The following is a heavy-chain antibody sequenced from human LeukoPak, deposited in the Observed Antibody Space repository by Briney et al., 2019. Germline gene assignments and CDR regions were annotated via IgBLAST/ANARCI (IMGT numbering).Heavy chain of an antibody. CDR3: ARDGYSYAYFDY. D-gene: IGHD5-18*01. CDR2: IWYDGSNK. J-gene: IGHJ4*02. CDR1: GFTFSSYG. Sequence: PGGSLRLSCAASGFTFSSYGMHWVRRAPGKGLEWVAVIWYDGSNKYYADSVRGRFTISRDNSKNTLYLQMNSLRAEDTAVYYCARDGYSYAYFDYWGQGTLVTVSS. V-gene: IGHV3-33*01.